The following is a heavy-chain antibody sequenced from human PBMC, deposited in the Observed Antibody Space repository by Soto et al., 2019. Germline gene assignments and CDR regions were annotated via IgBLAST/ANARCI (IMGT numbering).Heavy chain of an antibody. CDR1: GGSISSGDYY. D-gene: IGHD2-15*01. CDR2: IYYSGST. CDR3: ARGGRMTPNWFDP. V-gene: IGHV4-30-4*01. Sequence: PSETLSLTCTVSGGSISSGDYYWSWIRQPPGKGLEWIGYIYYSGSTYYNPSLKSRVTISVDTSKNQFSLKLSSVTAADTAVYYCARGGRMTPNWFDPWGQGTLVTVSS. J-gene: IGHJ5*02.